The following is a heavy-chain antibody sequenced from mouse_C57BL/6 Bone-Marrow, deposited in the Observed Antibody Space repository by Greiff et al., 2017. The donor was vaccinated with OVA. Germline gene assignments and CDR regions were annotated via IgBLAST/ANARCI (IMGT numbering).Heavy chain of an antibody. D-gene: IGHD1-1*01. CDR1: GYTFTSYW. CDR3: ARWITTVVADWYFDV. J-gene: IGHJ1*03. Sequence: QVQLQQPGAELVKPGASVKLSCKASGYTFTSYWMHWVKQRPGQGLEWIGMIHPNSGSTNYNEKFKSKATLTVDKSSSTAYMQLSSLTSEDSAVYYCARWITTVVADWYFDVWGTGTTVTVSS. CDR2: IHPNSGST. V-gene: IGHV1-64*01.